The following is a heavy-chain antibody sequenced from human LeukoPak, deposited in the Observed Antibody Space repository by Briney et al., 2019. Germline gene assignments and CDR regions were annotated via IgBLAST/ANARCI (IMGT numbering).Heavy chain of an antibody. CDR1: GFTFSNYA. Sequence: PGGSPRLSCAASGFTFSNYAMSWVRQAPGKGLEWVSGLSGGGGNTYYADSVKGRFSISRDNTLYLQMNSLRAEDTAVYYCVKGTENDLYYYGSGLYYGWWGQGTLVTVSS. CDR3: VKGTENDLYYYGSGLYYGW. CDR2: LSGGGGNT. D-gene: IGHD3-10*01. J-gene: IGHJ4*02. V-gene: IGHV3-23*01.